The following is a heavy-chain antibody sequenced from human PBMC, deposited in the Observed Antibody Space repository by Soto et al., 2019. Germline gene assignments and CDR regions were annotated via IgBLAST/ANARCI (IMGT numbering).Heavy chain of an antibody. V-gene: IGHV1-46*01. CDR1: GYSFTSYY. D-gene: IGHD2-2*01. CDR2: INPSGGST. J-gene: IGHJ3*02. Sequence: ASVKVSCKASGYSFTSYYLHWLRQAPGQGLEWMGLINPSGGSTSYVQKFQGRVTMTRDTSISTAYMELSSLRSEDTAVYYCARAVPAAREGDAFDIWGQGTMVTVSS. CDR3: ARAVPAAREGDAFDI.